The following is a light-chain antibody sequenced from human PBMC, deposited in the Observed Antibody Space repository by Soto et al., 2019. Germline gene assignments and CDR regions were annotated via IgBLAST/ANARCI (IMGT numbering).Light chain of an antibody. Sequence: QLVLTQPPSASAALGASVKLTCTLSSGHSSYAIAWHQQQPEKGPRYLMKLNSDGSHSKGDGIPDRFSGSSSGAERYLTISSLQSEDEADYYCQTWGTGPYVVFGGGTQLTVL. J-gene: IGLJ2*01. CDR3: QTWGTGPYVV. V-gene: IGLV4-69*01. CDR2: LNSDGSH. CDR1: SGHSSYA.